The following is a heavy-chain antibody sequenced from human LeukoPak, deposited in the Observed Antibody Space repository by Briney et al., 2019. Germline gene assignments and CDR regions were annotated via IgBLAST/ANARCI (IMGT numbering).Heavy chain of an antibody. CDR3: ARTAVGYSYGFGVLYFDY. D-gene: IGHD5-18*01. J-gene: IGHJ4*02. Sequence: GGSLRLSCAASGFTFSDYYMSWVRQAPGKGLEWVSVIYSGGSTYCADSVKGRLTISRDNSKNTLYLQMNSLRAEDTAVYYCARTAVGYSYGFGVLYFDYWGQGTLVTVSS. CDR1: GFTFSDYY. CDR2: IYSGGST. V-gene: IGHV3-66*01.